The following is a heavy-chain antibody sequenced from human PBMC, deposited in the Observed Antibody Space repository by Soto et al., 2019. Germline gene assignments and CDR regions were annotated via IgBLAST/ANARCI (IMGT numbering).Heavy chain of an antibody. CDR1: GFTFSYYA. J-gene: IGHJ5*02. D-gene: IGHD3-16*02. Sequence: PGGSLRLSCAASGFTFSYYAMHWIRQAPGKGLEWMAVILSDGSKQYYAESVKGRFTISRDNSKSTLYLQMNSLRVEDTAVYYCARGGSYRLNWFDPWGQGTLVTVSS. V-gene: IGHV3-30-3*01. CDR3: ARGGSYRLNWFDP. CDR2: ILSDGSKQ.